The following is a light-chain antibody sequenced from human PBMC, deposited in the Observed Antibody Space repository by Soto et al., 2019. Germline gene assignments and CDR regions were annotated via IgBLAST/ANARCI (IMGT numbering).Light chain of an antibody. V-gene: IGKV1-39*01. J-gene: IGKJ1*01. CDR2: AAS. CDR1: QSISSY. CDR3: PQSYFTPWP. Sequence: DIQMTQSPSSLSESVGDGVTITCRASQSISSYLNWYQQKPGKAPKLLIYAASSLQSGVPSRFSGSGSGTDFTLTISSLQPEDFVTYNCPQSYFTPWPFGQGTEVDIK.